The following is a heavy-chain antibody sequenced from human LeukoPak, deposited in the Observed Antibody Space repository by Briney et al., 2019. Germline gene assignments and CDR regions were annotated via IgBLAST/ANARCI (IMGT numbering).Heavy chain of an antibody. D-gene: IGHD5-24*01. CDR2: ISGNGGTP. CDR1: GFTFSSYI. V-gene: IGHV3-64*01. J-gene: IGHJ4*02. Sequence: GGSLRLSCAASGFTFSSYIMHWVRQAPGKGLEYVSTISGNGGTPYYANSVKGRFTVSRDNSKNTLYLQMGSLRSEDTAVYYCARDRGGLQTGFDYWGQGTLVTVSS. CDR3: ARDRGGLQTGFDY.